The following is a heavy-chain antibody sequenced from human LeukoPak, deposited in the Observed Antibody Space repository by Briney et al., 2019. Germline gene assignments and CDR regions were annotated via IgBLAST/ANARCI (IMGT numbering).Heavy chain of an antibody. CDR1: GYTFTSYG. D-gene: IGHD2-2*01. CDR3: ARSPLPAARNWFDP. Sequence: GASVKVSCKASGYTFTSYGISWVRQAPGQGLEWMRWISAYNGNTNYAQKLQGRVTMTTDTSTSTAYMELRSLRSDDTAVYYCARSPLPAARNWFDPWGQGTLVTVSS. V-gene: IGHV1-18*01. J-gene: IGHJ5*02. CDR2: ISAYNGNT.